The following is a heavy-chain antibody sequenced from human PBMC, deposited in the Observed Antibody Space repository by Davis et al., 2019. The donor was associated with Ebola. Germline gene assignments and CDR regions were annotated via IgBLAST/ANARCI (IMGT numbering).Heavy chain of an antibody. Sequence: ASVKVSCKASGYTFTSYGISWVRQAPGQGLEWMGWISAYNGNTNYAQKLQGRVTMTTDTSTSTAYMELRSLRSDDTAVYYCARDRSPYNWTYPLDYWGQGTLVTVSS. J-gene: IGHJ4*02. CDR3: ARDRSPYNWTYPLDY. D-gene: IGHD1-7*01. V-gene: IGHV1-18*01. CDR1: GYTFTSYG. CDR2: ISAYNGNT.